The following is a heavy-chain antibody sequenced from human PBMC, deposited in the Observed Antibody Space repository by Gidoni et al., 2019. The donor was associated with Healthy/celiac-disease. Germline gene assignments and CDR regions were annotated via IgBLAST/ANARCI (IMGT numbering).Heavy chain of an antibody. CDR1: GFTFSSYG. CDR2: ISYDGSNK. CDR3: AKDGVARYYYYYYMDV. J-gene: IGHJ6*03. D-gene: IGHD3-3*01. V-gene: IGHV3-30*18. Sequence: QVQLVESGGGVVQPGRSLRLSCAASGFTFSSYGMHWVRQAPGKGLGWVAVISYDGSNKYYADSVKGRFTISRDNSKNTLYLQMNSLRAEDTAVYYCAKDGVARYYYYYYMDVWGKGTTVTVSS.